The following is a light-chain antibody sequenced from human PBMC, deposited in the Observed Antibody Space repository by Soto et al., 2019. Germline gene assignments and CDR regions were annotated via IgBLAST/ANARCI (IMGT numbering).Light chain of an antibody. CDR1: QSVISNY. CDR2: DAS. V-gene: IGKV3-20*01. J-gene: IGKJ4*01. CDR3: QQYGRSTVT. Sequence: EIVLTQSPGTLSLSPGERATLSCRASQSVISNYLAWYQQKPGQAPRLLIYDASSRATGIPDRFSGSGSGTDFTLTISRLEPEDFAVYYCQQYGRSTVTFGGGTKVDIK.